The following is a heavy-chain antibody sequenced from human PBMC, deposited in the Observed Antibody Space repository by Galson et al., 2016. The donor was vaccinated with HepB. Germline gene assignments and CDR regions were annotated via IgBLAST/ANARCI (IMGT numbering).Heavy chain of an antibody. CDR1: GGTFSSYA. V-gene: IGHV1-18*01. CDR3: ARRVRGTYDAFDI. CDR2: ISASTGTT. Sequence: SVKVSCKASGGTFSSYAISWVRQAPGQGLEWMGWISASTGTTNYARRLQGRVTMTTDTSTSTAYMELGNMRSGDAAVYYCARRVRGTYDAFDIWGLGTMVTVSS. D-gene: IGHD3-10*01. J-gene: IGHJ3*02.